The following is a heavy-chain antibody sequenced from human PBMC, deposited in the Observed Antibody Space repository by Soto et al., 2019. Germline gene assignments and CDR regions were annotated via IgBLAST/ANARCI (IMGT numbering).Heavy chain of an antibody. J-gene: IGHJ4*02. V-gene: IGHV3-11*01. Sequence: QVQLVESGGGLVKPGGSLRLSCTASGFTFSDHNMSWIRQAPGKGLEWISYIRGSDGTIYYGDSVKGRFTISRDNAKNLLYLQMNSLRAEDTGVYYCVKNSAFDLDYWGQGTLVTVSS. CDR1: GFTFSDHN. CDR2: IRGSDGTI. D-gene: IGHD3-3*02. CDR3: VKNSAFDLDY.